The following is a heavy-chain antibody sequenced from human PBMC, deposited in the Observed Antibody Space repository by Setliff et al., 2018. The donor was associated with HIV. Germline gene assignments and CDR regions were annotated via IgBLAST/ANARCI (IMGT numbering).Heavy chain of an antibody. CDR1: GYTLTELS. J-gene: IGHJ4*02. CDR3: ATGIRVTGSDYFDY. CDR2: FDPEAGET. V-gene: IGHV1-24*01. D-gene: IGHD3-10*01. Sequence: ASVKVSCKVSGYTLTELSIHWVRQAPGKGLEWMGGFDPEAGETIYARKFQGRITMTEDTSTDTAYMELGSLRSEDTAVYYCATGIRVTGSDYFDYWGQGTLVTGS.